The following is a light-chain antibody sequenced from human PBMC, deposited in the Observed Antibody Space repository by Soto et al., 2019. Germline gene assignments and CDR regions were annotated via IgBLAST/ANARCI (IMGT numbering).Light chain of an antibody. CDR3: QPYYSTPRT. Sequence: DIVMTQSPDSLAVSLGARATINCKSSHSVLYSSNTKHYLAWYQKKPGQPPKLLIYWASTRESGVPDRFSGSGSGTDFTPTISSLQAKDVAVYYGQPYYSTPRTFGQGTKLEIK. V-gene: IGKV4-1*01. J-gene: IGKJ2*01. CDR1: HSVLYSSNTKHY. CDR2: WAS.